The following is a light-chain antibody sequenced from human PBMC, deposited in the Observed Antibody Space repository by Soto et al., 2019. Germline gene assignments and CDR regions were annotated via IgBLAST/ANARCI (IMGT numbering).Light chain of an antibody. CDR3: QQYNNAPPLT. Sequence: MPLTQSPSSGSASVGHRFTHPSLASQGISNYLAWYQQKPGTVPKLLISAAFTRATGIPAGFSGSGSGTEFTLTISSLQSEDFAVYYCQQYNNAPPLTFGGGSKVDI. J-gene: IGKJ4*01. V-gene: IGKV1-27*01. CDR2: AAF. CDR1: QGISNY.